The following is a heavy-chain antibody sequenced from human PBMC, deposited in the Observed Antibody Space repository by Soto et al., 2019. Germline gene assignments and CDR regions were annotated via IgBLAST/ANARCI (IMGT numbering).Heavy chain of an antibody. CDR3: ARGPGGFGEFSRDY. D-gene: IGHD3-10*01. CDR1: GGSINTYY. J-gene: IGHJ4*01. CDR2: IYRGGST. Sequence: QVQLQEWGPGLVKPSETLSLTCTVSGGSINTYYWSWLRQAAGKGLEGIGRIYRGGSTNYNPSLMRRVSVSVDMSKNRFALELSSVTAADTAVYYCARGPGGFGEFSRDYWVQGTLVTVSS. V-gene: IGHV4-4*07.